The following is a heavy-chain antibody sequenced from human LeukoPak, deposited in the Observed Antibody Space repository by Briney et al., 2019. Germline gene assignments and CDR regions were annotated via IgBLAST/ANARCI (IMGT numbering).Heavy chain of an antibody. D-gene: IGHD1-26*01. V-gene: IGHV3-23*01. CDR2: ISGSGDNT. CDR3: AKMKGHPLPKYYMDV. J-gene: IGHJ6*01. Sequence: GGSLRLSCAASGLTFSGFAMSWVRRTPGRGLEWVSGISGSGDNTLYADSVKGRFTISRDNSKNTLYLEMNSLRAEDTAIYYCAKMKGHPLPKYYMDVWGQGTTVTVSS. CDR1: GLTFSGFA.